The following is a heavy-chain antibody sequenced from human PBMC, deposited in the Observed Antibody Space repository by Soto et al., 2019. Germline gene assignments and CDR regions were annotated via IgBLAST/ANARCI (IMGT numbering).Heavy chain of an antibody. Sequence: SVKVSCKASGGTFSSYAISWVRQAPGQGLEWMGGIIPIFGTANYAQKFQGRVTITADESTSTAYMELSSLRSEDTAVYYCAREWSITMVRGVITTFDPWGQGTLVTVSS. CDR3: AREWSITMVRGVITTFDP. CDR2: IIPIFGTA. D-gene: IGHD3-10*01. CDR1: GGTFSSYA. J-gene: IGHJ5*02. V-gene: IGHV1-69*13.